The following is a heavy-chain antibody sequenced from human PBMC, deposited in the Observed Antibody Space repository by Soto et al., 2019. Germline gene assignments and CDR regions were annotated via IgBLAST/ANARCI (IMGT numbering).Heavy chain of an antibody. CDR1: GGSISSSSYY. J-gene: IGHJ4*02. V-gene: IGHV4-39*01. D-gene: IGHD6-6*01. CDR3: ARLLFVTSSSDPNSPHPPSDPTQYFDY. CDR2: IYYSGST. Sequence: PSETLSLTCTVSGGSISSSSYYWGWIRQPPGKGLEWIGSIYYSGSTYYNPSLKSRVTISVDTSKNQFSLKLSSVTAADTAVYCCARLLFVTSSSDPNSPHPPSDPTQYFDYWGQGTLVTVSS.